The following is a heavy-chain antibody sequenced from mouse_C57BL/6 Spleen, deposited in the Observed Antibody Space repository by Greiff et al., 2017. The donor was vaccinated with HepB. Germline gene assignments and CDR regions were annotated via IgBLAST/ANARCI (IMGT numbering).Heavy chain of an antibody. CDR1: GYAFSSSW. CDR2: IYPGDGDT. J-gene: IGHJ1*03. Sequence: VQLKQSGPELVKPGASVKISCKASGYAFSSSWMNWVKQRPGKGLEWIGRIYPGDGDTNYNGKFKGKATLTADKSSSTAYMQLSSLTSEDSAVYFCADGNYGYFDVWGTGTTVTVSS. V-gene: IGHV1-82*01. CDR3: ADGNYGYFDV. D-gene: IGHD2-1*01.